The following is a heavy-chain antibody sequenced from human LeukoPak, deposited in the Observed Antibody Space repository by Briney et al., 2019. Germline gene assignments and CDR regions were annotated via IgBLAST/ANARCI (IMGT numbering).Heavy chain of an antibody. CDR2: IYPRDSEI. CDR3: ARPAYSSSLSSHFDP. Sequence: GESLKISCEGPGYSFSTYWIAWVRQMPGKGLEWMGSIYPRDSEIRYSPSFQGQVTISADNSISTAYLQWSSLKASDTAMYYCARPAYSSSLSSHFDPWGQGTLVTVSS. CDR1: GYSFSTYW. V-gene: IGHV5-51*01. D-gene: IGHD6-13*01. J-gene: IGHJ5*02.